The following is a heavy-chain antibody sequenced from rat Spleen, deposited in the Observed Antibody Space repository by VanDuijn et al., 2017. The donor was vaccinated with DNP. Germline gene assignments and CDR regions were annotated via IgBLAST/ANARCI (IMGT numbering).Heavy chain of an antibody. D-gene: IGHD1-11*01. J-gene: IGHJ2*01. CDR3: STGGTEFNH. V-gene: IGHV5-46*01. CDR2: VNYDGDKF. CDR1: GFTFSSFP. Sequence: EVQLVESGGGLVQPGGSMKLSCAASGFTFSSFPMAWVRQAPTKGLEWVASVNYDGDKFYYRDSVKGRFTISRDNAKSSLSLQMDSLRSEDTATYYCSTGGTEFNHWGQGVMVTVSS.